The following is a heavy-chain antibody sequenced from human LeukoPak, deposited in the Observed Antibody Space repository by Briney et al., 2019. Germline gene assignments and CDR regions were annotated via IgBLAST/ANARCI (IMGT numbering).Heavy chain of an antibody. D-gene: IGHD1-1*01. CDR1: GGSISSSNW. V-gene: IGHV4-4*02. CDR2: IYHSGST. J-gene: IGHJ5*02. Sequence: PSETLSLTCAVSGGSISSSNWWSWVRQPPGKGLEWIGEIYHSGSTNYNPSLKSRVTLSVAKSKNQFSLKLSSVTAADTAVYYCARAVQLERRWWFDPWGQGTLVTVSS. CDR3: ARAVQLERRWWFDP.